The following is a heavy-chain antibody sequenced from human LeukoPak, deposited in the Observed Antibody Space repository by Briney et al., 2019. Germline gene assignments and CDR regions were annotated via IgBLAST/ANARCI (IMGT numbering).Heavy chain of an antibody. J-gene: IGHJ4*02. Sequence: GGSLRLSCAASGFTFDDYAMHWVRQAPGKGLEWVSSISSSSSYIYYADSVKGRFTISRDNAKNSLYLQMNSLRAEDTAVYYCARDRRGGSDSDYWGQGTLVTVSS. CDR2: ISSSSSYI. V-gene: IGHV3-21*01. CDR1: GFTFDDYA. CDR3: ARDRRGGSDSDY. D-gene: IGHD3-16*01.